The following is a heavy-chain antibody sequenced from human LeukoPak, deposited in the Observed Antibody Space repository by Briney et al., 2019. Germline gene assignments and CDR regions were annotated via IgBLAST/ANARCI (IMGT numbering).Heavy chain of an antibody. V-gene: IGHV4-59*13. J-gene: IGHJ4*02. CDR2: GYHNGIP. CDR3: ASDRHGKYGDYALFGF. D-gene: IGHD4-17*01. Sequence: PSETLSLTCTVSGGPMTRYYWSWIRQSPGKGLEGIGYGYHNGIPRYNLSLKSRPPISMDTSKKQLPLTLPSVTPADTRILFCASDRHGKYGDYALFGFWGQGILVTVSS. CDR1: GGPMTRYY.